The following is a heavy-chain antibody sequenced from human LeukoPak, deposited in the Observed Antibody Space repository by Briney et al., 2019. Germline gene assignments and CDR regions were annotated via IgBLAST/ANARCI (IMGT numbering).Heavy chain of an antibody. V-gene: IGHV3-53*01. D-gene: IGHD6-13*01. CDR1: GFTVSSNY. J-gene: IGHJ4*02. CDR2: IYSGGST. CDR3: ASLGYSSSWGFDY. Sequence: GGSLRLSCAASGFTVSSNYMSWVRQAPGKGLEWVSVIYSGGSTYYADSVKGRFTISRDNFKNTLYLQMNSLRAEDTAVYYCASLGYSSSWGFDYWGQGTLVTVSS.